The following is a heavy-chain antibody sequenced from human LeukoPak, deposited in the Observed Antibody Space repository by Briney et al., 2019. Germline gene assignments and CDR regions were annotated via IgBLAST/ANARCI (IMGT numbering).Heavy chain of an antibody. Sequence: GGSLRLSCSTSGLTFSGAWMSWVRQAPGRGLEMVGRIRSNSDGGTPDYAASVKGRFTVSRDDSKNTLYLQMNSLKTEDTAVYYCTTWDWWFGECDVWGQGTMVTVSS. V-gene: IGHV3-15*01. D-gene: IGHD3-10*01. CDR2: IRSNSDGGTP. J-gene: IGHJ3*01. CDR1: GLTFSGAW. CDR3: TTWDWWFGECDV.